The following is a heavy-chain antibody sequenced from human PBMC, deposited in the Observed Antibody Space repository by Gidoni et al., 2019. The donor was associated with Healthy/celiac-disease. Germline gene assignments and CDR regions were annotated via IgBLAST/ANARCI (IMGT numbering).Heavy chain of an antibody. J-gene: IGHJ4*02. Sequence: QVQLQESGPGLVKPSQTLSLTCTVSGGSISSGGYYWSWIGQHPGKGLEWIGYIYYSGSTYYNPSLKSRVTISVDTSKNQFSLKLSSVTAADTAVYYCARGGGNRAIFDYWGQGTLVTVSS. V-gene: IGHV4-31*03. CDR3: ARGGGNRAIFDY. CDR2: IYYSGST. CDR1: GGSISSGGYY. D-gene: IGHD2-15*01.